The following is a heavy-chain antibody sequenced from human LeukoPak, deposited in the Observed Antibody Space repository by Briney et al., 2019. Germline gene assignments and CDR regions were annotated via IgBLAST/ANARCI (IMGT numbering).Heavy chain of an antibody. Sequence: ASETLSLTCTVSGGSISSGDYYWSWIRQPPGKGLEWIAYMYYSGSTYYNPSLKSRVTMSADTSKNQLSLKLSSVTAADTAVYFCARPYYYDSRIDPWGQGILVTVSS. CDR2: MYYSGST. J-gene: IGHJ5*02. CDR3: ARPYYYDSRIDP. D-gene: IGHD3-22*01. V-gene: IGHV4-30-4*01. CDR1: GGSISSGDYY.